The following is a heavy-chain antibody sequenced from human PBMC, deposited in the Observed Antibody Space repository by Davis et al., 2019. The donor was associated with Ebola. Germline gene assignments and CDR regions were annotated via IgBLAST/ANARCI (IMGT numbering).Heavy chain of an antibody. Sequence: GESLKISCAASGFTFSSYGMHWVRQAPGKGLEWVAVISYDGSNKYYADSVKGRFTISRDNSKNTLYLQMNSLKVEDTAVYYCAKDSPTPGYWGQGTLVTVSS. CDR1: GFTFSSYG. V-gene: IGHV3-30*18. D-gene: IGHD7-27*01. CDR2: ISYDGSNK. J-gene: IGHJ4*02. CDR3: AKDSPTPGY.